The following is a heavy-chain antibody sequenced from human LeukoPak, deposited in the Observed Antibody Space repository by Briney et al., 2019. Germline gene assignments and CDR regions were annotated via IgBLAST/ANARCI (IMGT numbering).Heavy chain of an antibody. CDR1: GFTFSSYA. D-gene: IGHD3-22*01. V-gene: IGHV3-23*01. J-gene: IGHJ4*02. Sequence: GGSLRLSCAASGFTFSSYAMSWVRQAPGKGLEWVSAISSGGSTYYADSVKGRFTISRDNSKNTLYLQMNSLRAEDTAVYYCARQPFIVVPTDSWGQGTLVTVSS. CDR2: ISSGGST. CDR3: ARQPFIVVPTDS.